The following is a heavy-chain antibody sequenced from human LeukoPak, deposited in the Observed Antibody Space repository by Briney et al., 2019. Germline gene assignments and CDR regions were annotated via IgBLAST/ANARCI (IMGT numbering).Heavy chain of an antibody. CDR2: ISSSSSTI. D-gene: IGHD5-18*01. CDR3: ARDDDSYGSDN. V-gene: IGHV3-48*01. J-gene: IGHJ4*02. Sequence: QAGGSLRLSCAASGLTFSSYSMNWVRQAPGKGLEWVSYISSSSSTIYYADSVKGRFTISRDNAKNSLYLQMNSLRAEDTAVYYCARDDDSYGSDNWGQGTLVTVSS. CDR1: GLTFSSYS.